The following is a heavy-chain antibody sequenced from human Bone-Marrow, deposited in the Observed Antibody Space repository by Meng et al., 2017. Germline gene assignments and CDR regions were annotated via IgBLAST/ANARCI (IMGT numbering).Heavy chain of an antibody. J-gene: IGHJ4*02. Sequence: QVQLQQWGAGLLKPSETLSLTCAVYGGSFSGYYWSWIRQPPGKGLEWIGEINHSGSTNCNPSLKSRVTISVDTSKNQFSLKLSSVTAADTAVYYCARVAYRWGGDCSYFDYWGQGTLVTVSS. CDR2: INHSGST. CDR3: ARVAYRWGGDCSYFDY. V-gene: IGHV4-34*01. D-gene: IGHD2-21*02. CDR1: GGSFSGYY.